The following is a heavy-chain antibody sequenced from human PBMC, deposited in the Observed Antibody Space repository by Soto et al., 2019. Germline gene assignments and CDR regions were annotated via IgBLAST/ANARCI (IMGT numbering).Heavy chain of an antibody. CDR3: ARDQGNYGGHNWFDP. CDR1: GVTFSRFA. CDR2: IIPFFGAA. J-gene: IGHJ5*02. D-gene: IGHD4-17*01. V-gene: IGHV1-69*01. Sequence: QVHLVQSGAEVKKPGSSVKVSCKASGVTFSRFAISWVRQAPGQGLEWMGGIIPFFGAANYAQNSQGRVTITADESTTTAYMELSTLRSEDTAVYYCARDQGNYGGHNWFDPWGQGTLVTVSS.